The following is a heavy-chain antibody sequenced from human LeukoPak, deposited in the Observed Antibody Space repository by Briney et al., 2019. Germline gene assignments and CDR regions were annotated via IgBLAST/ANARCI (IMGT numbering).Heavy chain of an antibody. CDR2: FDPEDGET. Sequence: ASVKVSCKVSGYSLTELSMHWVRQAPGKGLEWMGGFDPEDGETIYAQKFQGRVTMTEDTSTDTAYMELNSLRSEDTAIYYCTTGVPELELSAGFDYWGQGTLVTVSS. CDR1: GYSLTELS. V-gene: IGHV1-24*01. J-gene: IGHJ4*02. D-gene: IGHD1-7*01. CDR3: TTGVPELELSAGFDY.